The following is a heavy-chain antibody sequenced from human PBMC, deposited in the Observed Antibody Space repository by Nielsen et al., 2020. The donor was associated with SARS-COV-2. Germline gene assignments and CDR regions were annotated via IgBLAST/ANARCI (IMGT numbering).Heavy chain of an antibody. V-gene: IGHV4-30-4*01. CDR3: ARHFRELLPHDAFDI. D-gene: IGHD1-26*01. CDR2: ICYSGST. CDR1: GGSTSSGDDY. J-gene: IGHJ3*02. Sequence: SETLSPTCTVSGGSTSSGDDYWSWIRQPPGKGLEWVGHICYSGSTYYNPSLKSRVTISVDTSKNQFSLKLSSVTAADTAVYYCARHFRELLPHDAFDIWSPGTMVTVSS.